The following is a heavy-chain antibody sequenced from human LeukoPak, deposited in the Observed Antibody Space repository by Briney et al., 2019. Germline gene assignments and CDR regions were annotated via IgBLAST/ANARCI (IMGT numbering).Heavy chain of an antibody. CDR1: GGSFSGYY. CDR3: ARGQSSVVTDIPYYFDY. V-gene: IGHV4-34*01. J-gene: IGHJ4*02. Sequence: SETLSLTCAVYGGSFSGYYWSWIRQPPGKGLEWIGEINHSGSTNYNPSLKSRVTTSVDTSKKQFSLKLSSVSAADTAVYYCARGQSSVVTDIPYYFDYWGRGTLVTVSS. D-gene: IGHD2-21*02. CDR2: INHSGST.